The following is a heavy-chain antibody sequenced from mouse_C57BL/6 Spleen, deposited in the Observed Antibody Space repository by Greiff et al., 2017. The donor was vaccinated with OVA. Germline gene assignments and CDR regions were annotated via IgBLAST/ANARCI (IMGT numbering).Heavy chain of an antibody. CDR1: GYAFSSSW. CDR2: IYPGDGDT. J-gene: IGHJ1*03. Sequence: QVQLQQSGPELVKPGASVKISCKASGYAFSSSWMNWVKQRPGKGLEWIGRIYPGDGDTNYNGKFKGKATLTADKSSSTAYMQLSSLTSEDSAVYFCAREELYSGSSSWYFDVWGTGTTVTVSS. V-gene: IGHV1-82*01. CDR3: AREELYSGSSSWYFDV. D-gene: IGHD1-1*01.